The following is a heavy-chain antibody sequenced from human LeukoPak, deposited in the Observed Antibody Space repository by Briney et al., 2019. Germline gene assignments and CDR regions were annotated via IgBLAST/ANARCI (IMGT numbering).Heavy chain of an antibody. CDR2: MNPNGGNT. V-gene: IGHV1-8*01. D-gene: IGHD3-3*01. Sequence: ASVKVSCKASGYTFTSYDINWVRQATGQGLEWMGWMNPNGGNTGYAQKFQGRVTMTRNTSISTAYMELSSLRSEDTAVYYCARGPPYYDFWSGYYYYYMDVWGKGTAVTVSS. J-gene: IGHJ6*03. CDR1: GYTFTSYD. CDR3: ARGPPYYDFWSGYYYYYMDV.